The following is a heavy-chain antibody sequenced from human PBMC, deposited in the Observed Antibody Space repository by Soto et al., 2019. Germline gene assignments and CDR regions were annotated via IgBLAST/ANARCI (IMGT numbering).Heavy chain of an antibody. D-gene: IGHD3-16*01. V-gene: IGHV4-39*01. J-gene: IGHJ4*02. Sequence: QLQLQESGPGLVKPSETLSLACTVSGGSISSNSYYWDWIRQPPGKGLEWIGSMYYSGATYHNPSITSRVTITVDTSKNQFSLHLSSVTAADTAVYYCARHAAYDSVWGKSDGSDYWGQGTLVTVSS. CDR3: ARHAAYDSVWGKSDGSDY. CDR1: GGSISSNSYY. CDR2: MYYSGAT.